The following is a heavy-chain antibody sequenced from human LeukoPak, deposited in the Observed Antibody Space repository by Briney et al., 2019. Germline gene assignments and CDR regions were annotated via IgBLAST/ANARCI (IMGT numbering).Heavy chain of an antibody. CDR2: VYPGDSET. CDR1: GYTFTNYC. Sequence: GESLKISCNGSGYTFTNYCIGWVRQMPGKGLEWMGFVYPGDSETSYNPSFQGQVTISAARSINTAYLQRSSLKASDTAMYYCARHMHVAVDGTYSYHYMDVWAKGTPVTVSS. D-gene: IGHD6-19*01. V-gene: IGHV5-51*01. CDR3: ARHMHVAVDGTYSYHYMDV. J-gene: IGHJ6*03.